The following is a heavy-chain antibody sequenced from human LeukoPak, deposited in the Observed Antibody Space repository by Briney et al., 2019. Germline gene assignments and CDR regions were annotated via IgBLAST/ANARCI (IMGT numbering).Heavy chain of an antibody. J-gene: IGHJ4*02. CDR2: IYYSGST. V-gene: IGHV4-30-4*01. CDR1: GGSISSGDYY. CDR3: ARVIVGIAAAGTAYYFDN. Sequence: SETLSLTCTVSGGSISSGDYYWSWIRQPPGKGLEWIGYIYYSGSTYYNPSLKSRVTISVDTSKNQFSLKLSSVTAADTAVYYCARVIVGIAAAGTAYYFDNWGQGTLVTVSS. D-gene: IGHD6-13*01.